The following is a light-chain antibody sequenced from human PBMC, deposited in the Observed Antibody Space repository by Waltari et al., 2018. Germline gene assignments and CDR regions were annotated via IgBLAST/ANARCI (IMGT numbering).Light chain of an antibody. J-gene: IGLJ2*01. CDR2: VNGDGTH. CDR3: QTWGTGTVV. V-gene: IGLV4-69*01. Sequence: QLVLTQSPSASASLGASVKLTCTLSSGHSTYTIAWHQQPQGKGPRYLLRVNGDGTHSRGNGIPDGFSGSTSGGQRHLTLSSLQSEDGADYYCQTWGTGTVVVGGGTKLTVL. CDR1: SGHSTYT.